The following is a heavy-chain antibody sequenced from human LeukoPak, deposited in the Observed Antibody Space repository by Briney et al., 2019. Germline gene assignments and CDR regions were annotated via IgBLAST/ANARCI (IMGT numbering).Heavy chain of an antibody. J-gene: IGHJ4*02. D-gene: IGHD2-8*02. V-gene: IGHV4-4*07. CDR1: GGSISGYY. Sequence: SETLSLTCTVSGGSISGYYWSWIRQPAGKGLEWIGRIYTSGSTNYNPSLKSRVTMSVDTSKNQFSLKLSSVTAADTAVYFCARGPYCTSAGRYFDYWGQGTLVTVSS. CDR2: IYTSGST. CDR3: ARGPYCTSAGRYFDY.